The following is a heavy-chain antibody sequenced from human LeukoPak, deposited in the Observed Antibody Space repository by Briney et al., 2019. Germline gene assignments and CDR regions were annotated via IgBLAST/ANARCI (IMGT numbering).Heavy chain of an antibody. D-gene: IGHD6-13*01. CDR3: ARVSPSSWYDY. CDR2: IYYSGST. V-gene: IGHV4-59*01. CDR1: GGSISSYY. Sequence: SETLSLTCTVPGGSISSYYWSWIRQPPGKGLEWIGYIYYSGSTNYNPSLKSRVTISVDTSKNQFSLKLSSVTAADTAVYYCARVSPSSWYDYWGQGTLVTVSS. J-gene: IGHJ4*02.